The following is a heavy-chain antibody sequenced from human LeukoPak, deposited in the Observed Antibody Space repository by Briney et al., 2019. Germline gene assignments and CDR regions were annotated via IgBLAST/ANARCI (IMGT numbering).Heavy chain of an antibody. D-gene: IGHD3-3*01. CDR2: IYTSGST. Sequence: SETLSLTCTVSGGSISSGSYYWSWIRQPAGKGLEWIGRIYTSGSTNYNPSLKSRVTISVDTSKNQFSLKLSSVTAAGTAVYYCARHQGGVIFGEHNWFDPWGQGTLVTVSS. V-gene: IGHV4-61*02. CDR3: ARHQGGVIFGEHNWFDP. CDR1: GGSISSGSYY. J-gene: IGHJ5*02.